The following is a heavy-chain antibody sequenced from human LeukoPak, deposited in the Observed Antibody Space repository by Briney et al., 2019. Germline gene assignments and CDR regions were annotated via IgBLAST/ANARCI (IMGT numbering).Heavy chain of an antibody. V-gene: IGHV4-39*07. CDR3: AREEARTFWSGYYHYYYGMDV. D-gene: IGHD3-3*01. Sequence: SETLSLTCTVSGGSISSSSYYWGWIRQPPGKGLEWIGSIYYSGSTYYNPSLKSRVTISVDTSKNQFSLKLSSVTAADTAVYYCAREEARTFWSGYYHYYYGMDVWGQGTTVTVSS. J-gene: IGHJ6*02. CDR2: IYYSGST. CDR1: GGSISSSSYY.